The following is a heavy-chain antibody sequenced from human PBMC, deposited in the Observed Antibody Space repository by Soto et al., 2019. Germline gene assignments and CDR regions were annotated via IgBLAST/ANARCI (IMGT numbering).Heavy chain of an antibody. D-gene: IGHD3-16*01. J-gene: IGHJ3*01. CDR3: ARAFYDSSAAGVAFDL. CDR1: GGSVSGHH. CDR2: MFYSGSGGI. V-gene: IGHV4-59*02. Sequence: SETPSLTCSVSGGSVSGHHWAWVRQSPGQGLEWMEHMFYSGSGGIKTNHSLKSRVSIPVVTYANPISLRLTPVTAADTAVYYCARAFYDSSAAGVAFDLWGKGTMVNVS.